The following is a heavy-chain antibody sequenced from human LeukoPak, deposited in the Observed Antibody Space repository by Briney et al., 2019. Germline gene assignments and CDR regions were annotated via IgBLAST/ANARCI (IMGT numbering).Heavy chain of an antibody. V-gene: IGHV3-23*01. CDR1: GFTFSSSA. CDR3: AKQLGYCSDGSCYFPY. D-gene: IGHD2-15*01. Sequence: GGSLRLSCAASGFTFSSSAMSGVRQARSRGLEGVSAISNNGGYTYYADSVQGRFTISRDNSKSTLCLQMNSLRAEETAVYYCAKQLGYCSDGSCYFPYWGQGTLVTVP. J-gene: IGHJ4*02. CDR2: ISNNGGYT.